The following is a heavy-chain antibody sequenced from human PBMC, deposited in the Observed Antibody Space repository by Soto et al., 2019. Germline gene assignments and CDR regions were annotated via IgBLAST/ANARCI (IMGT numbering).Heavy chain of an antibody. D-gene: IGHD6-13*01. J-gene: IGHJ4*02. V-gene: IGHV3-23*01. CDR3: AKVSSSWYAGFFDL. CDR1: GFTFSRHA. CDR2: LSDSGGSI. Sequence: EVQLLESGGGLVQPGGSPRLSCTASGFTFSRHAMTWVRQAPGKGLEWVSGLSDSGGSIYYADSVKGRFTISRDNSMNTLYLQMNTLRAEDTAVYYCAKVSSSWYAGFFDLWGQGTLVTVSS.